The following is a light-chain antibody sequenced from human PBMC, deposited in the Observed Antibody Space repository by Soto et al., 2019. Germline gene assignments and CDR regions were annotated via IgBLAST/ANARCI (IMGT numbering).Light chain of an antibody. V-gene: IGKV1-39*01. CDR1: QSISSY. Sequence: DIQMTQSPSSLSASVGDRVTITCRASQSISSYLNWYQQKPGKAPKLLIYAASSLQSGVPSSFSGSGSGTDFTLTISSRQPEDFATYYCQQSYSTPRTFGGGTKVEIK. J-gene: IGKJ4*01. CDR2: AAS. CDR3: QQSYSTPRT.